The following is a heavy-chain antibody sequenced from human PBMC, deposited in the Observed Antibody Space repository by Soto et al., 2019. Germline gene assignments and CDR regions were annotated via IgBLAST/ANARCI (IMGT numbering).Heavy chain of an antibody. Sequence: ASVKVSCKASGYTFINVFIHWVRQAPGQGLEWVGIINPSGGATTYPQKFQGRVTMTRDTSTSTVYMDVSSLRFDDTAVYYCARSHCSGGSCYLGAFDIWG. V-gene: IGHV1-46*01. D-gene: IGHD2-15*01. CDR1: GYTFINVF. CDR2: INPSGGAT. CDR3: ARSHCSGGSCYLGAFDI. J-gene: IGHJ3*02.